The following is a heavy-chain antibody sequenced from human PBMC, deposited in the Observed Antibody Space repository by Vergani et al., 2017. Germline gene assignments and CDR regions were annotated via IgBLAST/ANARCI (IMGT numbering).Heavy chain of an antibody. J-gene: IGHJ5*02. CDR2: INHSGST. CDR3: ARGRLDTVPGYDFWSGYYHGRFDP. D-gene: IGHD3-3*01. V-gene: IGHV4-39*07. Sequence: QLQLQESGPGLVKPSETLSLTCTVSGGSISSSSYYWSWIRQPPGKGLEWIGEINHSGSTNYNPSLKSRVTISVDTSKNQFSLKLSSVTAADTAVYYCARGRLDTVPGYDFWSGYYHGRFDPWGQGTLVTVSS. CDR1: GGSISSSSYY.